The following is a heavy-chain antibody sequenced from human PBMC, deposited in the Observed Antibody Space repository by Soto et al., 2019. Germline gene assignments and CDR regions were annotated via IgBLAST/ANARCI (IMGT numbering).Heavy chain of an antibody. CDR3: ARDCTDFWSGYLDNWFDP. D-gene: IGHD3-3*01. CDR1: GFSISSYY. J-gene: IGHJ5*02. Sequence: SETLSLTCTVSGFSISSYYRSWIRQPPGKGLEWIGDIYYSGSTNYNPSLKSRVTISVDKSKNQFSLKLSSVTAADTAVYYCARDCTDFWSGYLDNWFDPWGQGTLVTVSS. V-gene: IGHV4-59*12. CDR2: IYYSGST.